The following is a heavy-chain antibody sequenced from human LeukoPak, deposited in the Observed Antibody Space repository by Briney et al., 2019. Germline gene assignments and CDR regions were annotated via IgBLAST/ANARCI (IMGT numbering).Heavy chain of an antibody. D-gene: IGHD3-10*01. V-gene: IGHV4-59*01. CDR2: IYYSGSN. CDR3: ARVRRVSFAGSGIPGFDP. J-gene: IGHJ5*02. CDR1: GGSISSYY. Sequence: PSETLSLTCTVSGGSISSYYWSWIRQPPGKGLEWIGYIYYSGSNNYNPSLKSRFTISVDTSKDQFSLKLSSVTAVDTAAYYCARVRRVSFAGSGIPGFDPWGQGTLVTVSS.